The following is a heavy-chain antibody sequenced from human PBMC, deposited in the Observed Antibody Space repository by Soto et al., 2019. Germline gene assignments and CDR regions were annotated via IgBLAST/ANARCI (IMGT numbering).Heavy chain of an antibody. CDR1: GVSIRIPNW. V-gene: IGHV4-4*02. Sequence: PSETLSLTCAVSGVSIRIPNWWAWVRQAPGKGLEWIGEIDHSGTTNYNPSINSRVTITLDRPKDQFSPRFHSVAAADTAVYFCARGKFYAFDIWGQGTMVT. CDR2: IDHSGTT. CDR3: ARGKFYAFDI. J-gene: IGHJ3*02.